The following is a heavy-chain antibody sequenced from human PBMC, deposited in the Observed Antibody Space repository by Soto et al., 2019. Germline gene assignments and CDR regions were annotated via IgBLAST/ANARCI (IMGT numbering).Heavy chain of an antibody. J-gene: IGHJ6*02. CDR1: GASFSSYY. D-gene: IGHD4-4*01. CDR3: VRLPATVTSAGYYYYGMDV. Sequence: PSETLSLPCTLPGASFSSYYWSWIRQPPGKGLEWIGYIYYRGSTNYNPSLKSRVTISVDTTQNQFSLKISTVTAADTAVYFCVRLPATVTSAGYYYYGMDVWGQGTTVTVSS. V-gene: IGHV4-59*01. CDR2: IYYRGST.